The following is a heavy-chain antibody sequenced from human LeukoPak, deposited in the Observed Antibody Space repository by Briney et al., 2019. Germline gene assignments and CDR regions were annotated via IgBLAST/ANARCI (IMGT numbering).Heavy chain of an antibody. CDR3: ARLLDNDISGDPDTFDV. D-gene: IGHD3-22*01. CDR2: VSYTGRT. V-gene: IGHV4-59*11. CDR1: GGSLSGHY. J-gene: IGHJ3*01. Sequence: SETLSLTCTVSGGSLSGHYWSWIWQPPGKRLEWIGYVSYTGRTKYNPSLQSRVTISIDTSKSQFSLKLTSVTSADTAVYSCARLLDNDISGDPDTFDVWGQGTTVIVSS.